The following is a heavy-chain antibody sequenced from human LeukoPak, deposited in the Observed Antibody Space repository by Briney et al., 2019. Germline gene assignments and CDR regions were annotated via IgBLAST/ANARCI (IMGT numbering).Heavy chain of an antibody. CDR1: AGSISSYY. V-gene: IGHV4-59*01. D-gene: IGHD1-1*01. CDR3: ALERPNDAFDI. J-gene: IGHJ3*02. CDR2: IYYSGST. Sequence: PSETLSLTCTVSAGSISSYYWSWIRQPPAQGLEWIGYIYYSGSTNYNPSLKSRVTISVDTSKNQFSLKLSSVTAADTAVYYCALERPNDAFDIWGQGTMVTVSS.